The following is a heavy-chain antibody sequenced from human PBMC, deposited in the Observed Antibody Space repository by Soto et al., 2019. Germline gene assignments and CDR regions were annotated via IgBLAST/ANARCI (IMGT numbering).Heavy chain of an antibody. CDR3: AKDSSSWSNWFDP. CDR2: ISTSGGST. Sequence: EVQLLESGGGLVQPGGSLRLSCAASGFTFSSYAMSWVRQAPGKGLEWVSAISTSGGSTYYADSVKCRFTISRDNSKNTLYLQMNSLRAEDTAVYYCAKDSSSWSNWFDPWGQGTLVTVSS. V-gene: IGHV3-23*01. J-gene: IGHJ5*02. D-gene: IGHD6-13*01. CDR1: GFTFSSYA.